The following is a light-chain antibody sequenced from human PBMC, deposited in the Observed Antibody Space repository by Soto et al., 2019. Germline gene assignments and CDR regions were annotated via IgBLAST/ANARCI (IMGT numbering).Light chain of an antibody. CDR2: DTT. J-gene: IGLJ1*01. CDR1: TGAVTNGHY. CDR3: LLSYNGPYV. V-gene: IGLV7-46*01. Sequence: QAVLTQDPSLTVSPGGTGTRTCCSSTGAVTNGHYPYWFQQKPGQAPRTLIYDTTNRHSWTPARFSGSLLGGKAALTLSGAQPEDEAEYYCLLSYNGPYVFGTGTKVTVL.